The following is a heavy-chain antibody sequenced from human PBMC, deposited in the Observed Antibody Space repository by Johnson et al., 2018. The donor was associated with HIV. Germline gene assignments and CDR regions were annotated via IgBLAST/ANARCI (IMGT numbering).Heavy chain of an antibody. D-gene: IGHD5-18*01. CDR1: GFTFSDYY. J-gene: IGHJ3*02. V-gene: IGHV3-11*04. CDR2: ISSSGSTI. CDR3: ARDGRDLVTRGGFDI. Sequence: QVQLVESGGGLVKPGGSLRLSCAASGFTFSDYYMSWIRQAPGKGLEWISYISSSGSTIYYADSVKGRFTISRDNSKNMLYLQMNSLRPDDTAVYYCARDGRDLVTRGGFDIWGPGTVVTVSS.